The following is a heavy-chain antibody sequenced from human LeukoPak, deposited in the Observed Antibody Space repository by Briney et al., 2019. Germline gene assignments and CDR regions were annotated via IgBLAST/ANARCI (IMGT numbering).Heavy chain of an antibody. V-gene: IGHV3-11*04. Sequence: GGSLRLSCAASGFTFSDYYMSWLRQAPGKGLEWVSYINGDSSTIYYADSVKGRFTISRDNAKKSLYLQMNSLRTEDTAVYYCATLGHLWFGELYPWGQGTLVTVSS. J-gene: IGHJ5*02. CDR2: INGDSSTI. CDR1: GFTFSDYY. D-gene: IGHD3-10*01. CDR3: ATLGHLWFGELYP.